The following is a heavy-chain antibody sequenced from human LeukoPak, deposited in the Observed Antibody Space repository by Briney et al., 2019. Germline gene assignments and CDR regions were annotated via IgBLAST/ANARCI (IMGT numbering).Heavy chain of an antibody. CDR1: GFTFSSYG. CDR3: ARALYGDYVAFDI. CDR2: IWYDGSNK. Sequence: GGSLRLSCAASGFTFSSYGMHWVRQAPGKGLEWVAVIWYDGSNKYYADSVKGRFTISRDNSKNTLYLQMNSLRAEDTAVYYCARALYGDYVAFDIWGQGTMVTVSS. D-gene: IGHD4-17*01. J-gene: IGHJ3*02. V-gene: IGHV3-33*01.